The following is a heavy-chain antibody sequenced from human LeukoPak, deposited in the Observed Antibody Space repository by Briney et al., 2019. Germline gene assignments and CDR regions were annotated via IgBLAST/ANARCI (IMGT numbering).Heavy chain of an antibody. CDR2: INSDGSST. J-gene: IGHJ6*02. V-gene: IGHV3-74*01. CDR3: ARDPRRVDRFRFRDHYYYYGMDV. D-gene: IGHD3-10*01. CDR1: GFTFSSYW. Sequence: ESGGSLRLSCAASGFTFSSYWMHWVRQAPGKGLVWFSRINSDGSSTSYADSVKGRFTISRDNAKNTLYLQMNSLRAEDTAVYYCARDPRRVDRFRFRDHYYYYGMDVWGQGTTVTVSS.